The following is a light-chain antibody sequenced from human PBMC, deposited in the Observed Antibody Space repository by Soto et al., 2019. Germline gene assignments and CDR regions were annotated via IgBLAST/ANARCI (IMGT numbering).Light chain of an antibody. CDR2: SNN. Sequence: QAVVTQQPSASGTPGQRVTISCSGSSSNIGSNTVNWYQQLPGTAPKLLIYSNNQRPSGVPDRFSGSKSGTSASLAISGLQSEDEADYYCAAWDDSLNGRVFGTGTKLTVL. J-gene: IGLJ1*01. CDR1: SSNIGSNT. V-gene: IGLV1-44*01. CDR3: AAWDDSLNGRV.